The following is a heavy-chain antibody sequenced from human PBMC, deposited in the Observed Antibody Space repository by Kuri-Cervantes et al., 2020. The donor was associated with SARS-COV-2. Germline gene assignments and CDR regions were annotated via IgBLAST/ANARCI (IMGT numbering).Heavy chain of an antibody. J-gene: IGHJ4*02. CDR2: IRSKAYGGTT. V-gene: IGHV3-49*04. CDR1: GFTFGDYA. Sequence: GESLKISCTASGFTFGDYAMSWVHQAPGKGLEWVGFIRSKAYGGTTEYAASVKGRFTISRDDSKSIAYLQMNSLKTEDTAVYYCTRYDFRSGVADYWGQGTLVTVSS. D-gene: IGHD3-3*01. CDR3: TRYDFRSGVADY.